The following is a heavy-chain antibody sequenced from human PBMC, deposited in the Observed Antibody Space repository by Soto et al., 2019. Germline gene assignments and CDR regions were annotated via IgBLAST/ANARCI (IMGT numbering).Heavy chain of an antibody. J-gene: IGHJ4*03. CDR1: GFTFSTYA. CDR3: AKDTTRVSAVRGVVITGYLDY. CDR2: ISYDGSFK. Sequence: PGESLKISCAASGFTFSTYAMHWVRQAPGKGLEWVAVISYDGSFKNYADSARGRFTISRDDSKNTLYLQMNSLTSEDTAVYYCAKDTTRVSAVRGVVITGYLDYWGQGTLVTVSS. D-gene: IGHD3-10*01. V-gene: IGHV3-30*18.